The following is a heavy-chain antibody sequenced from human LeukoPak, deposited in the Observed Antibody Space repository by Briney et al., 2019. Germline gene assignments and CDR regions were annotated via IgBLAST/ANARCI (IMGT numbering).Heavy chain of an antibody. Sequence: KTSETLSLTCTVSGGSISSYYWSWIRQPPGKGLEWIGYIYYSGSTNYNPSLKSRVTISVDTSKNQFSLKLSSVTAADTAVYYCARHEVEAGGVSWFDPWGQGTLVTVSS. CDR2: IYYSGST. D-gene: IGHD2-15*01. J-gene: IGHJ5*02. V-gene: IGHV4-59*08. CDR3: ARHEVEAGGVSWFDP. CDR1: GGSISSYY.